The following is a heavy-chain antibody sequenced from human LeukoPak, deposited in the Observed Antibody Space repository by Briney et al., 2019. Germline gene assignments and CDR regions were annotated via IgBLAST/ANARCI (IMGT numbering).Heavy chain of an antibody. D-gene: IGHD1-1*01. CDR1: GGTFSSYA. Sequence: GASVKVSCKASGGTFSSYAISWVRQAPGQGLEWMGGIIPIFGTANYAQKFQGRVTITADESTSTAYMELSSLRSEDTAVHYCARGGLERLNDAFDIWGQGTMVTVSS. CDR2: IIPIFGTA. V-gene: IGHV1-69*13. CDR3: ARGGLERLNDAFDI. J-gene: IGHJ3*02.